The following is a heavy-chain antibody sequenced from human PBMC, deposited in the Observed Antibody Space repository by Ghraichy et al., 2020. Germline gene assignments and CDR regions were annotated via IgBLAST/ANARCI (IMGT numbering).Heavy chain of an antibody. V-gene: IGHV4-61*01. CDR2: IYYSGST. D-gene: IGHD4-17*01. CDR1: GGSVSSGSYY. CDR3: ARAGLRPGWFDP. Sequence: SETLSLTCTVSGGSVSSGSYYWSWIRQPPGKGLEWIGYIYYSGSTNYNPSLKSRVTISVDTSKNQFSLKLSSVTAADTAVYYCARAGLRPGWFDPWGQGTLVTVSS. J-gene: IGHJ5*02.